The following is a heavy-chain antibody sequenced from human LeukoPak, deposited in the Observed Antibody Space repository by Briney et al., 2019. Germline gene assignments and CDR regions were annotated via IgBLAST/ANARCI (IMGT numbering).Heavy chain of an antibody. CDR3: ARDDSSGYYGIDY. V-gene: IGHV3-11*01. CDR1: GFTFSDYY. Sequence: GGSLRLSCAASGFTFSDYYMSWIRQAPGKGLEWVSYISRSGSTIYYADSVKGRFTISRDNAKNSLYLQMNSLRAEDTAVYYCARDDSSGYYGIDYWGQGTLVTVSS. CDR2: ISRSGSTI. D-gene: IGHD3-22*01. J-gene: IGHJ4*02.